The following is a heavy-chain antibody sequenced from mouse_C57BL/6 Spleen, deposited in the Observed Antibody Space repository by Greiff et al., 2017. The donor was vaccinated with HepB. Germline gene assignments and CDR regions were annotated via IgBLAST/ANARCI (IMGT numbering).Heavy chain of an antibody. CDR2: INPGSGGT. Sequence: QVQLQQSGAELVRPGTSVKVSCKASGYAFSNYLIEWVKQRPGQGLEWIGVINPGSGGTNYNGKFKGKATLTADKSSSTAYMQLSSLTSEDSAVYFCARSGDYGSSPFDYWGQGTTLTVSS. V-gene: IGHV1-54*01. CDR3: ARSGDYGSSPFDY. D-gene: IGHD1-1*01. J-gene: IGHJ2*01. CDR1: GYAFSNYL.